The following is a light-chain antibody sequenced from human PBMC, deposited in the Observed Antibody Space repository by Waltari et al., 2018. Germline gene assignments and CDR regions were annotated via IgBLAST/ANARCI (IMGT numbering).Light chain of an antibody. CDR1: QSIARN. CDR2: GAS. J-gene: IGKJ2*01. V-gene: IGKV3-15*01. Sequence: EILMTQSPPTLSVSPGESATPSCRASQSIARNLAWYQQKPGQAPRLLIYGASTRATGIPARFSGSGSGTEFTLTISSLQSEDFAVYYCQQYNSWRTFGQGTKLEIK. CDR3: QQYNSWRT.